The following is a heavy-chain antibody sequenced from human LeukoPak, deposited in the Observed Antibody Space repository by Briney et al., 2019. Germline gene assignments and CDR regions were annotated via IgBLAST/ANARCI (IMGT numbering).Heavy chain of an antibody. CDR3: AGVGAIRGAFDI. CDR2: ISYGGNNK. J-gene: IGHJ3*02. CDR1: GFTFSSYV. V-gene: IGHV3-30*04. D-gene: IGHD1-26*01. Sequence: GGSLRVSCAASGFTFSSYVMHWVRQAPGKGLEWVAVISYGGNNKYYADSVKGRFTISRDNSKNTLYLQMNSLRAEDTAVYYCAGVGAIRGAFDIWGQGTMVTVSS.